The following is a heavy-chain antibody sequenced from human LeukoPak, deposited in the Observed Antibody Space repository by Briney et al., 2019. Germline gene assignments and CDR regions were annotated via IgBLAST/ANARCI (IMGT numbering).Heavy chain of an antibody. V-gene: IGHV1-69*06. Sequence: SVKVSCKASGGTFSSYAISWVRQAPGQGLEWMGGIIPIFGTANYAQKFQGRVTITADKSTSTAYMELSRLRSDDTAVYYCARPKRYSSSWYDDAFDIWGQGTMVTVSS. D-gene: IGHD6-13*01. CDR1: GGTFSSYA. J-gene: IGHJ3*02. CDR2: IIPIFGTA. CDR3: ARPKRYSSSWYDDAFDI.